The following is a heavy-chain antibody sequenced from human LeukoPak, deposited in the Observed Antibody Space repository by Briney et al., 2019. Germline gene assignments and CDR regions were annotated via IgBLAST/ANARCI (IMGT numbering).Heavy chain of an antibody. CDR2: INPNIGAT. V-gene: IGHV1-2*02. CDR3: ATHLANGPFDH. CDR1: GYTFTGYY. Sequence: ASVKVSCKASGYTFTGYYIHWVRQAPGQGLEWMGYINPNIGATNYAQKFQGRVTMTRDTSISTAYMELSGLGSDDTAVYYCATHLANGPFDHWGRGSLVSVSS. J-gene: IGHJ4*02.